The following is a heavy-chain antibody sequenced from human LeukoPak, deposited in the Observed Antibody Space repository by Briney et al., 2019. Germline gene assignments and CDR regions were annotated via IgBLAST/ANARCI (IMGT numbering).Heavy chain of an antibody. CDR3: AKDPRRYSRTGGYFDY. CDR2: ISYDGSDK. D-gene: IGHD6-13*01. Sequence: GGSLRLSCAASGFIFSNYVMHWVRQAPGKGLEWVAVISYDGSDKYYADSVKGRFTISRDNSKNTLYLQMNSLRAEDTAVYYCAKDPRRYSRTGGYFDYWGQGTLVTVSS. CDR1: GFIFSNYV. V-gene: IGHV3-30*18. J-gene: IGHJ4*02.